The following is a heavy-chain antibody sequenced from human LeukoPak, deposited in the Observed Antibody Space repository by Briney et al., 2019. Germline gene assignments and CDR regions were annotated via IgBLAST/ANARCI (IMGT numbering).Heavy chain of an antibody. CDR2: ISSSGSTI. J-gene: IGHJ4*02. CDR1: GFTFSSYE. CDR3: ARGYYYGSGSFFGY. V-gene: IGHV3-48*03. Sequence: GGSLRLSCAASGFTFSSYEMNWVRQAPGKGLEWVSYISSSGSTIYYADSVKGRFTISRDNAKNSLYLQMNSLRAEDTAVYYCARGYYYGSGSFFGYWGQGTLVTVSS. D-gene: IGHD3-10*01.